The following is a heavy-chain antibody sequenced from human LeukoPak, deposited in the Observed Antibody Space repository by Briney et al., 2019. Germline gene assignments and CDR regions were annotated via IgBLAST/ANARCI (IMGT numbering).Heavy chain of an antibody. CDR3: AKDLEGPYYYGSGSYYPAYYFDY. Sequence: GGSLRLSCAASGFTFSSYAMSWVRQAPGKGLEWVSAISGSGGSTYYADSVKGRFTISRDNSKNTLYLQMNSLRAEDTAVYYCAKDLEGPYYYGSGSYYPAYYFDYWGQGTLATVSS. V-gene: IGHV3-23*01. CDR2: ISGSGGST. CDR1: GFTFSSYA. D-gene: IGHD3-10*01. J-gene: IGHJ4*02.